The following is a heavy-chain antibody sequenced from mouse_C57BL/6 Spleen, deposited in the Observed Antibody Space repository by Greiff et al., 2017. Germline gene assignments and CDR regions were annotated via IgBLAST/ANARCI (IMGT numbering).Heavy chain of an antibody. D-gene: IGHD2-1*01. CDR3: ATYGNYDAMDY. Sequence: QVQLKQPGAELVKPGASVKLSCKASGYTFTSYWMHWVKQRPGRGLEWIGRIDPNSGGTKYNEKFKSKATLTVDKPSSTAYMQLSSLTSEDSAVYYCATYGNYDAMDYWGQGTSVTVSS. CDR2: IDPNSGGT. J-gene: IGHJ4*01. V-gene: IGHV1-72*01. CDR1: GYTFTSYW.